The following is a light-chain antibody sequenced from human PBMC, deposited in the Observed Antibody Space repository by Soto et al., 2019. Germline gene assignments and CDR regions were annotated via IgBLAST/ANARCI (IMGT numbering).Light chain of an antibody. Sequence: QPVLTQPPSASGSPGQSVTISCTGTSNDIGAYNYVSWYQQYPGKAPKLIIYEVFRRPSGVPDRFSGSKSGNTASLTVSGLQPEDEADYYCSSYAGRETGVFGTGTKLTVL. CDR1: SNDIGAYNY. CDR2: EVF. V-gene: IGLV2-8*01. CDR3: SSYAGRETGV. J-gene: IGLJ1*01.